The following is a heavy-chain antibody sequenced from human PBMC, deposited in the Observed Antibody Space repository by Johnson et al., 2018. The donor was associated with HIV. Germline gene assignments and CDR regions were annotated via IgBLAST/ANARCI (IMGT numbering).Heavy chain of an antibody. D-gene: IGHD3-10*01. CDR3: AKDEGKGFRDLEGYAFDI. CDR1: GFNVSSNY. CDR2: ISYDGSNK. Sequence: VQLVESGGGLVQPGGSLRLSCVVSGFNVSSNYMSWVRQAPGKGLEWVAIISYDGSNKYYADSVKGRFTISRDNSENTLYLQMNSLRAEDTAVYYCAKDEGKGFRDLEGYAFDIWGQGTMVTVSS. J-gene: IGHJ3*02. V-gene: IGHV3-30*18.